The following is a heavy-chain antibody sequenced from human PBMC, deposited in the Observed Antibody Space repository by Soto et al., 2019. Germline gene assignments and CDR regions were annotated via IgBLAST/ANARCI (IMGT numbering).Heavy chain of an antibody. J-gene: IGHJ4*02. V-gene: IGHV3-15*01. D-gene: IGHD3-3*01. CDR1: GFTFSNAW. Sequence: EVQLVESGGGLVKPGGSLRLSCAASGFTFSNAWMSWVRQAPGKGLEWVGRIKSKTDGGTTDYAAPVKGRFTISRDDSKNTLYLQMNSLKTEDTAVYYCTTRPPTIFGVPSPNDIDYWGQGTLVTVSS. CDR2: IKSKTDGGTT. CDR3: TTRPPTIFGVPSPNDIDY.